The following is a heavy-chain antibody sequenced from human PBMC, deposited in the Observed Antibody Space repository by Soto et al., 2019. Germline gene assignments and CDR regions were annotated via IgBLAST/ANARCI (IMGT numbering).Heavy chain of an antibody. V-gene: IGHV1-8*02. CDR1: GYTFNNYD. CDR2: MNPNSGNT. Sequence: GASVKVSWKASGYTFNNYDIHWVRQAPGHGLEWMGWMNPNSGNTGYAQNFRGRVTMTQNTAVGTAYMELSSLRSDDTATYYCTRAYGAETFDFWGQGTRVTVSS. D-gene: IGHD3-10*01. CDR3: TRAYGAETFDF. J-gene: IGHJ5*01.